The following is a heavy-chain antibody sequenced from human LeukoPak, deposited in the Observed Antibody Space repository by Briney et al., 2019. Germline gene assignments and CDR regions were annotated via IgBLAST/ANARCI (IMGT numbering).Heavy chain of an antibody. CDR1: GGTFISYA. CDR3: ARDVVVPAAIPFDY. Sequence: GSSVKVSCKASGGTFISYAISWVRQAPGQGLEWMGRIIPIFGIANYAQKFQGRVTITADKSTSTAYMELSSLRSEDTAVYYCARDVVVPAAIPFDYWGQGTLVSVSS. CDR2: IIPIFGIA. J-gene: IGHJ4*02. V-gene: IGHV1-69*04. D-gene: IGHD2-2*01.